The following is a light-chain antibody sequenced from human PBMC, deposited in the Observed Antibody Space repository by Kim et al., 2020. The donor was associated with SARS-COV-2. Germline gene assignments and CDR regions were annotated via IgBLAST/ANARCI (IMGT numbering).Light chain of an antibody. CDR3: QAWDSSTVV. CDR1: KLGDKY. J-gene: IGLJ2*01. CDR2: QDS. Sequence: SVYPGQTASITCSGDKLGDKYACWFQQKPGQSPVLVIYQDSKRPSGIPERFSGSNAGNTATLTISGTQAMDEADYYCQAWDSSTVVFGGGTQLTFL. V-gene: IGLV3-1*01.